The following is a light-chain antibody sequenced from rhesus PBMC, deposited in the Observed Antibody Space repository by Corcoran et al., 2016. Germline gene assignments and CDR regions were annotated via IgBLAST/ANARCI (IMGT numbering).Light chain of an antibody. Sequence: EVVLTQSPATLSLSPGERATLSCRASQSVSSNLAWSQQKPGQSPRLLIYDVSTRATGIPDRFSGSVSGADLTLTISSLEPEDIGIYFCQQYSKWPHSFGQGTKVEIK. J-gene: IGKJ2*01. CDR1: QSVSSN. CDR3: QQYSKWPHS. V-gene: IGKV3-35*01. CDR2: DVS.